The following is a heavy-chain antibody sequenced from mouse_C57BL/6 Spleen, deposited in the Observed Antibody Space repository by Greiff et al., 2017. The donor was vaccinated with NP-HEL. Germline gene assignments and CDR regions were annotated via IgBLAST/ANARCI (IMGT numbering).Heavy chain of an antibody. J-gene: IGHJ3*01. CDR2: IHPNSGST. D-gene: IGHD2-10*01. CDR1: GYTFTSYW. V-gene: IGHV1-64*01. Sequence: QVQLQQPGAELVKPGASVKLSCKASGYTFTSYWMHWVKQRPGQGLEWIGMIHPNSGSTNYNEKFKSKATLTVDKSSSTAYMQLSSLTSEDSAVYYCARPPYYGIAWFAYWGQGTLVTVSA. CDR3: ARPPYYGIAWFAY.